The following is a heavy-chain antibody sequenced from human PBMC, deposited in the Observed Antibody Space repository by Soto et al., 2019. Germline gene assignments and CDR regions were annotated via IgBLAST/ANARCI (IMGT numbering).Heavy chain of an antibody. Sequence: VASVKVSCKASGYTFTSYAMHWVRQAPGQRLEWMGWINAGNGNTKYSQKFQGGVTITRDTSASTAYMELSSLRSEDTAVYYCASGMVRRAPGYAFDIWGQGTMVTISS. CDR2: INAGNGNT. J-gene: IGHJ3*02. CDR1: GYTFTSYA. V-gene: IGHV1-3*01. D-gene: IGHD3-10*01. CDR3: ASGMVRRAPGYAFDI.